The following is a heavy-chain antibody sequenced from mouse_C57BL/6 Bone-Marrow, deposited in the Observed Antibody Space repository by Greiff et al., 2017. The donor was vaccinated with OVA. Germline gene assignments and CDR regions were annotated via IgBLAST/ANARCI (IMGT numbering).Heavy chain of an antibody. CDR1: GYTFTSYD. CDR3: ARGDDGGYFDV. CDR2: IYPREGST. Sequence: VQGVESGPELVKPGASVKLSCKASGYTFTSYDINWVKQRPGQGLEWIGWIYPREGSTKYNEKVKGKATLTVDTSSGTAYMELHSLTSEDAAVYFCARGDDGGYFDVWVTGTTVTVTS. J-gene: IGHJ1*03. V-gene: IGHV1-85*01.